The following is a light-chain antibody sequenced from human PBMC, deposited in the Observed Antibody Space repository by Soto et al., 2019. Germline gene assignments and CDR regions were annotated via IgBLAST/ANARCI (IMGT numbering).Light chain of an antibody. CDR3: SSYGGSDNLI. CDR1: SNDLGGYNY. J-gene: IGLJ2*01. CDR2: EVR. V-gene: IGLV2-8*01. Sequence: QSVLTQPPSASGSPGQSVTISCTGSSNDLGGYNYVSWYQHHPGKAPKLIIYEVRERPSGVPDRFSGSKSGNTASLTVSGLKDEDEADYYCSSYGGSDNLIFGGGTKLTVL.